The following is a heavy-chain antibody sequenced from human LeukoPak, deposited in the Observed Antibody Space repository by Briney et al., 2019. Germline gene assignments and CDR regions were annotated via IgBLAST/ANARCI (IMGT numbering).Heavy chain of an antibody. V-gene: IGHV4-39*01. CDR3: ARSVWFGELLFAYFDY. CDR1: GGSISSSSYY. CDR2: IYYSGST. Sequence: SETLSLTCTVSGGSISSSSYYWGWIRQPPGKGLEWIGSIYYSGSTYYNPSLKSRVTISVDTSKNQFSLKLSSVTAADTAVYYCARSVWFGELLFAYFDYWGQGTLVTVSS. J-gene: IGHJ4*02. D-gene: IGHD3-10*01.